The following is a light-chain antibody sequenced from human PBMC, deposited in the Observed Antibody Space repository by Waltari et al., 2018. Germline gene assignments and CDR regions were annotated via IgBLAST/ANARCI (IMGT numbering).Light chain of an antibody. CDR1: QTPLFVNGYDY. CDR2: LGS. J-gene: IGKJ4*01. CDR3: MQALQPPLS. V-gene: IGKV2-28*01. Sequence: DIVLIQSPLSLSVTPGEQASISCRSSQTPLFVNGYDYLDWYVQKPGQSPPRLIPLGSRRAPGVPARFSGSGSGTDFTLEITRVEPEDVGIYYCMQALQPPLSFGGGTRVEI.